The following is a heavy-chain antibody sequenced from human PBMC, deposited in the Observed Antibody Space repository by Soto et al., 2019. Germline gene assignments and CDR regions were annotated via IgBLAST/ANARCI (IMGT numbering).Heavy chain of an antibody. CDR2: ISSSGST. CDR3: ARASHQLHVTGDALDI. Sequence: PSETLSLTCTASGVSVSSGRYFWSWIRQPPGKGLGGIGHISSSGSTNYNPSLKSRVTISADTSKNQFTLNLTSVTAADTDVYYCARASHQLHVTGDALDIWVHGTKVT. CDR1: GVSVSSGRYF. V-gene: IGHV4-61*01. J-gene: IGHJ3*02. D-gene: IGHD2-2*01.